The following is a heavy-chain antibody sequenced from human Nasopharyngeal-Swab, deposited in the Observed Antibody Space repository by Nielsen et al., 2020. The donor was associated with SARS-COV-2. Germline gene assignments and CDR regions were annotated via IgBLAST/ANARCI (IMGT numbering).Heavy chain of an antibody. CDR1: GGSISSYY. J-gene: IGHJ4*02. CDR3: AKELSGSWWY. Sequence: ETLSLTCTVSGGSISSYYWSWVRQAPGKGLEWVSTIDAGGGNTWYADSVKGRFTISRDNSKNTLYLQMNSLRAEDTAVYYCAKELSGSWWYWGQGTLVTVSS. D-gene: IGHD6-13*01. CDR2: IDAGGGNT. V-gene: IGHV3-23*01.